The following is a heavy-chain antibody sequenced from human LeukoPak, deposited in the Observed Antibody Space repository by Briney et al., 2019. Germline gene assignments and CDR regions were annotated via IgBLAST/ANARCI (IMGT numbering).Heavy chain of an antibody. CDR2: ISDSGGST. Sequence: GGSLRLSCAASGFTFSKYAMSWVRQAPGKGLEWVSAISDSGGSTYYADSVKGRFTISRDNSKNTLYLQMNSLRAEDTAVYHCANGRRGYYDSSGYSPPYYWGQGTLVTVSS. V-gene: IGHV3-23*01. CDR1: GFTFSKYA. D-gene: IGHD3-22*01. J-gene: IGHJ4*02. CDR3: ANGRRGYYDSSGYSPPYY.